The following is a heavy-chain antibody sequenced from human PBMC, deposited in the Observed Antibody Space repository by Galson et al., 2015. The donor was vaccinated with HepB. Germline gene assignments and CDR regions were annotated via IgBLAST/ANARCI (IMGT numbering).Heavy chain of an antibody. D-gene: IGHD1-14*01. Sequence: SLRLSCAASGFTFNNHALTWVRQAPGKGLEWVSAIRGSNGDTFYADSVKGRFTISRDSSKSTLYLQMNSLKVEDTDVYYCARASPYGTTWHGANDYWGQGTLVTVSS. CDR3: ARASPYGTTWHGANDY. CDR1: GFTFNNHA. CDR2: IRGSNGDT. J-gene: IGHJ4*02. V-gene: IGHV3-23*01.